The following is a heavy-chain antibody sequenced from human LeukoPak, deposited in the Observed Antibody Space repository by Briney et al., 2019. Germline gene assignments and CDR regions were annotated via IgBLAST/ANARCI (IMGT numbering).Heavy chain of an antibody. CDR3: ARGAPGSYCSGGSCPYFDY. J-gene: IGHJ4*02. CDR1: GYTFTSYD. Sequence: ASVEVSCKASGYTFTSYDINWVRQATGQGLEWMGWMNPNSGNTGYAQKFQGRVTMTRNTSISTAYMELTSLRSEDTAVYYCARGAPGSYCSGGSCPYFDYWGQGTLATVSS. CDR2: MNPNSGNT. V-gene: IGHV1-8*01. D-gene: IGHD2-15*01.